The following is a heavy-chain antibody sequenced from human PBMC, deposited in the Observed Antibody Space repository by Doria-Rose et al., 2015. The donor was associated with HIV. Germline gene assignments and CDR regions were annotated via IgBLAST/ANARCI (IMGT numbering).Heavy chain of an antibody. CDR3: AKAPIIGPKYYFYMDV. CDR1: GFSFESYA. V-gene: IGHV3-9*01. Sequence: EVQLLESGGGLVQPGRSSRLSCVGSGFSFESYAMHWVRLAPGKGLEWVAGISWDSGAKGNADSVEGRFTISRDNAKKSVYLEMRSLRPEDTAFYYCAKAPIIGPKYYFYMDVWGKGTSVTVSS. CDR2: ISWDSGAK. D-gene: IGHD3-3*01. J-gene: IGHJ6*03.